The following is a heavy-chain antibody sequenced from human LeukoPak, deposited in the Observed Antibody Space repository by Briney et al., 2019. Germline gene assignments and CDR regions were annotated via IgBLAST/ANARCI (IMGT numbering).Heavy chain of an antibody. CDR3: AKSIGSSGYSDAFDI. J-gene: IGHJ3*02. V-gene: IGHV3-23*01. CDR2: ISGSGSGGST. CDR1: GFTFSSSA. D-gene: IGHD3-22*01. Sequence: PGGTLRLSCAAPGFTFSSSAMSWVRQAPGKGLEWVSSISGSGSGGSTYYADSVKGRFTISRDNSKNTLYLQMNSLRAEDTAVYYCAKSIGSSGYSDAFDIWGQGTMVTVSS.